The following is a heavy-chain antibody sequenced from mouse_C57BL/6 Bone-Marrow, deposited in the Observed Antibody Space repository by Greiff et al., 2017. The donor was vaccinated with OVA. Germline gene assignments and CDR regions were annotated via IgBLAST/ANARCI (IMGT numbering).Heavy chain of an antibody. Sequence: EVQLQQFGAELVKPGASVKLSCTASGFNIKDYYMHWVKQRTEQGLEWIGRIDPEDGETKYAPKFQGKATITADTSSNTAYLQLSSLTSEDTAVYYCASPYYYGSSPYWYFDVWGTGTTVTVSS. V-gene: IGHV14-2*01. CDR1: GFNIKDYY. CDR2: IDPEDGET. CDR3: ASPYYYGSSPYWYFDV. D-gene: IGHD1-1*01. J-gene: IGHJ1*03.